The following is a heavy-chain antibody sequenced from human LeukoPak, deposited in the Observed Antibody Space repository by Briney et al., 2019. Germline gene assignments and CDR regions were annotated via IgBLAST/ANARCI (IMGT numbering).Heavy chain of an antibody. CDR3: ARDHSGWSRFYYYYGMDV. J-gene: IGHJ6*02. CDR1: GYTFTSYG. Sequence: ASVKVSCKASGYTFTSYGISWVRQAPGQGLEWMGWISAYNGNTNYAQKLQGRVTMTTDTSTSTAYTELRSLRSDDTAVYYCARDHSGWSRFYYYYGMDVWGQGTTVTVSS. D-gene: IGHD6-19*01. CDR2: ISAYNGNT. V-gene: IGHV1-18*01.